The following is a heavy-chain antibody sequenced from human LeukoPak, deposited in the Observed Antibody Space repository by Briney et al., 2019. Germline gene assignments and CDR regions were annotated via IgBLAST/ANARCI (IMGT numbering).Heavy chain of an antibody. Sequence: PGGSLRLSCAASGFTFSSYSMNWVRQAPGKGLEWVSSISSSSSYIYYADSVKGRFTISRDNAKNSLYLQMNSLRAEDTAVYYCASWGRDILTGYYQFDYWGQGTLVTVSS. CDR1: GFTFSSYS. V-gene: IGHV3-21*01. D-gene: IGHD3-9*01. J-gene: IGHJ4*02. CDR2: ISSSSSYI. CDR3: ASWGRDILTGYYQFDY.